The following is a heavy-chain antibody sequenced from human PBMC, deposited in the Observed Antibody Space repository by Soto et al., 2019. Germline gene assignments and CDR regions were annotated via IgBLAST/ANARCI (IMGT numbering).Heavy chain of an antibody. D-gene: IGHD1-26*01. CDR3: ARDQSHGFSGSYFTI. V-gene: IGHV1-18*01. J-gene: IGHJ3*02. CDR2: ISAYNGNT. CDR1: GYTFTSYG. Sequence: ASVKVSCKASGYTFTSYGISWVRQAPGQGLEWMGWISAYNGNTNYTQNLQGRVTMTTDTPTSTAYMELRSLRSDDTAVYYCARDQSHGFSGSYFTIWGQGTMVTVSS.